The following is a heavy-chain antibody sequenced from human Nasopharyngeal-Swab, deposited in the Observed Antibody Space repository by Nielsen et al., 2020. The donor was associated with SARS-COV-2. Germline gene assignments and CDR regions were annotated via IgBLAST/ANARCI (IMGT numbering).Heavy chain of an antibody. V-gene: IGHV1-8*01. J-gene: IGHJ6*02. CDR2: MNPSSGNT. D-gene: IGHD6-13*01. CDR1: GYTFTSYD. Sequence: ASVKVSCKASGYTFTSYDINWVRQATGQGLEWMGWMNPSSGNTGYAQKFQGRVTMTRNTSISTAYMELSSLRSEDTAVYYCARVMEYSSSWTPYYYYYYGMDVWGQGTTVTVSS. CDR3: ARVMEYSSSWTPYYYYYYGMDV.